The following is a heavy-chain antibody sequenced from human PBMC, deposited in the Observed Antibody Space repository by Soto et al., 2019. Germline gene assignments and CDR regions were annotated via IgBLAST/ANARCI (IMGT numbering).Heavy chain of an antibody. CDR2: IYYSGST. CDR3: ARGRTSSPTPGDY. CDR1: GGSISSVGYY. J-gene: IGHJ4*02. Sequence: QVQLQESGPGLVKPSQTLSLTCTVSGGSISSVGYYWSWIRQHPGKGLEWLGYIYYSGSTYYNPSLKRRVTISVDTSKNQFSLKLSSVTAADTAVYYCARGRTSSPTPGDYWGQGTLVTVSS. D-gene: IGHD2-2*01. V-gene: IGHV4-31*03.